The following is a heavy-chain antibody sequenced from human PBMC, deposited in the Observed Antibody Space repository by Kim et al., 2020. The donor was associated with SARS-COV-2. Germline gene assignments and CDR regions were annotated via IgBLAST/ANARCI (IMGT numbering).Heavy chain of an antibody. J-gene: IGHJ4*02. Sequence: SVKGRFTISRDNAKNSLYLQMNSLRAEDTAVYYCARDPPDSGYDYGGHDYWGQGTLVTVSS. CDR3: ARDPPDSGYDYGGHDY. V-gene: IGHV3-48*03. D-gene: IGHD5-12*01.